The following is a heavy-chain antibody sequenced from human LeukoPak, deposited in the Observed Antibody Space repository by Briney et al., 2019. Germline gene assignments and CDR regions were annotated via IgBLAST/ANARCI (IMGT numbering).Heavy chain of an antibody. CDR1: GFTFSSYG. Sequence: GGSLRLSCAASGFTFSSYGMHWVRQAPGKGLEWVAVISYDGSNKYYADSVKGQFTISRDNSKNTLYLQMNSLRAEDTAVYYCAKNPREAHYYYYYYMDVWGKGTTVTVSS. CDR3: AKNPREAHYYYYYYMDV. V-gene: IGHV3-30*18. CDR2: ISYDGSNK. J-gene: IGHJ6*03.